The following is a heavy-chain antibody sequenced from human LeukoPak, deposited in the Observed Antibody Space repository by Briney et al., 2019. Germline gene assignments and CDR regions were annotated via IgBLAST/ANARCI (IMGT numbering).Heavy chain of an antibody. V-gene: IGHV3-30*18. CDR3: AKEYDYGSGSNLGDY. CDR1: GFTFSSYG. J-gene: IGHJ4*02. Sequence: PGRSLRLSCAASGFTFSSYGMHWVRQAPGKGLEWVAVISYDGSNKYYADSVKGRFTISRDNSKNTLYLQMNSLRAEDTAVYYCAKEYDYGSGSNLGDYWGQGTLVTVSS. D-gene: IGHD3-10*01. CDR2: ISYDGSNK.